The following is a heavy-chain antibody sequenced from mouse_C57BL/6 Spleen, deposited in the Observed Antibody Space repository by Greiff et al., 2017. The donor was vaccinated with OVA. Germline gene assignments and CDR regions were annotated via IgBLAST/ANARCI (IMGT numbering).Heavy chain of an antibody. J-gene: IGHJ4*01. V-gene: IGHV1-53*01. D-gene: IGHD2-2*01. CDR1: GYTFTSYW. CDR3: ALSTMVTTGTSMDY. CDR2: INPSNGGT. Sequence: VQLQQSGTELVKPGASVKLSCKASGYTFTSYWMHWVKQRPGQGLEWIGNINPSNGGTNYNEKFKSKATLTVDKSYGTAYMQLSSLTSEDSAVYYCALSTMVTTGTSMDYWGQGTSVTVSS.